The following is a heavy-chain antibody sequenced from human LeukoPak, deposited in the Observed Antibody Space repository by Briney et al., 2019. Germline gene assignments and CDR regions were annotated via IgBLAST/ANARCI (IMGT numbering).Heavy chain of an antibody. V-gene: IGHV3-30*18. CDR3: AKRPSDYGDYVSYFDY. CDR1: GFSFISYG. CDR2: ISDDGRSK. D-gene: IGHD4-17*01. J-gene: IGHJ4*02. Sequence: GGPLRLSCAASGFSFISYGMHWVRQAPGKGLEWVGVISDDGRSKDYADSVKGRFTISRDNSKDTLYLQMNSLRDEDTAVYYCAKRPSDYGDYVSYFDYWGQGTLVTVSS.